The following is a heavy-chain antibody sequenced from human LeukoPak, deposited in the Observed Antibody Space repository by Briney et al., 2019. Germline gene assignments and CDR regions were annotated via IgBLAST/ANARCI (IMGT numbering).Heavy chain of an antibody. J-gene: IGHJ6*03. D-gene: IGHD2-21*01. V-gene: IGHV3-73*01. CDR3: TRWWWDPRMGGDYYYMDV. CDR1: GFIFSGSA. CDR2: IRSKTNSYAT. Sequence: PGGSLRLSCAASGFIFSGSAMHWVRQASGKGLEWVGRIRSKTNSYATAYAASVKGRFTISRDDSKNTAYLQMNSLKTEDTAVYYYTRWWWDPRMGGDYYYMDVWGKGTTVTISS.